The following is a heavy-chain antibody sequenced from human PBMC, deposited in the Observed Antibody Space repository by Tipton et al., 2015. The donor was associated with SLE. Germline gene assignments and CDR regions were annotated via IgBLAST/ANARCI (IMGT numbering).Heavy chain of an antibody. J-gene: IGHJ5*02. Sequence: LRLSCAVYGGSFSDYSWSWIRQPPGKGLEWIGEINHSGSTNYNPSLKSRVTISIDTSKNQFSLRLSSVTAADTAVYYCARHSSSWYKDWFDPWGQGTLVTVSS. V-gene: IGHV4-34*01. CDR3: ARHSSSWYKDWFDP. D-gene: IGHD6-13*01. CDR1: GGSFSDYS. CDR2: INHSGST.